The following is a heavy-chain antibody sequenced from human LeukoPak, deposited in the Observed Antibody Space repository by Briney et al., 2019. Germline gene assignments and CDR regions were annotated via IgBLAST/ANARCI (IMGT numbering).Heavy chain of an antibody. CDR3: ARRVRGVLRYFDWLTSSRGYFDY. J-gene: IGHJ4*02. CDR1: GGSFSGYY. CDR2: INHSGST. Sequence: PSETLSLTCAVYGGSFSGYYWSWIRQPPGKGLEWIGEINHSGSTNYNPSLKSRVTISVDTSKNQFSLKLSSVTAADTAVYYCARRVRGVLRYFDWLTSSRGYFDYWGQGTLVTVSS. D-gene: IGHD3-9*01. V-gene: IGHV4-34*01.